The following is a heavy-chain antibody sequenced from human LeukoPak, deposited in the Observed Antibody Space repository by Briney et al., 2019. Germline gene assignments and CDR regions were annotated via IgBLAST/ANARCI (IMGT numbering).Heavy chain of an antibody. V-gene: IGHV4-39*01. Sequence: SETLSLTCTVSGGSISSDSYYWGWIRQPPGKGLEWIGYMYHTGTSYYNPSLKSRVTISVDTSKNQFSLKLSSVTAADTAVYYCARGYQWLVPGYYYYYSMDVWGKGTTVTVSS. CDR3: ARGYQWLVPGYYYYYSMDV. CDR2: MYHTGTS. CDR1: GGSISSDSYY. D-gene: IGHD6-19*01. J-gene: IGHJ6*03.